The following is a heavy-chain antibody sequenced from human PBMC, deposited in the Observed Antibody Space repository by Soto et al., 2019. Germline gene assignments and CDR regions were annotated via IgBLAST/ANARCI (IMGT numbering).Heavy chain of an antibody. CDR1: GFTVRNKH. V-gene: IGHV3-66*01. CDR2: IYSGGST. CDR3: ARADRSAFDI. J-gene: IGHJ3*02. Sequence: EVQLVDSGGGLVQRGGCLRLSCAACGFTVRNKHMSWVREAPGKGLEWVSAIYSGGSTYYAGFVKGRCTISRDNSKNTLSLQMNSLRAEDTAVYYCARADRSAFDIWGQGTVVTVSS.